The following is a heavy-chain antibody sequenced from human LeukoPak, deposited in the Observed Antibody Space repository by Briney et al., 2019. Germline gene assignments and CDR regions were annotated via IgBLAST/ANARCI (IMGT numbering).Heavy chain of an antibody. CDR2: IYPGDSTA. Sequence: GESLKISCKGSGYIFNSYWIGWVRLMPGKGLEWMGIIYPGDSTARYSPSFQGQVTISVDRSISTAYLQWSSLQASDTAIYYCAREGLGYCSHVTCLHYYFDLWGRGTLVTVSS. CDR3: AREGLGYCSHVTCLHYYFDL. V-gene: IGHV5-51*01. CDR1: GYIFNSYW. D-gene: IGHD2-15*01. J-gene: IGHJ2*01.